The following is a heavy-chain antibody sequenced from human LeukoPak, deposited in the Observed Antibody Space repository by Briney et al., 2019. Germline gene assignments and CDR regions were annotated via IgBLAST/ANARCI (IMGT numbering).Heavy chain of an antibody. V-gene: IGHV4-4*07. Sequence: PSETLSLTCTVSGGSISSYYWSWIRQLAGKGLEWIGRIYTSGSTNYNPSLKSRVTMSVDTSKNQFSLKLSSVTAADTAVYYCARDGGGYSYGYDYNWFDPWGQETLVTVSS. J-gene: IGHJ5*02. D-gene: IGHD5-18*01. CDR2: IYTSGST. CDR1: GGSISSYY. CDR3: ARDGGGYSYGYDYNWFDP.